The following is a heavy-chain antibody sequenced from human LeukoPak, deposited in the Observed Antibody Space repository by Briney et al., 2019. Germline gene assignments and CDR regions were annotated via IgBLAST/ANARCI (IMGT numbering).Heavy chain of an antibody. CDR3: ARGFGAVTTLDY. CDR1: GGSISTYY. Sequence: SETLSLTCTVSGGSISTYYWSWIRQPPGKGLEWIGRMYTSGSTNYNPSLKSRVTMSVDTSKNQFSLKLSSVTAADTAVYYCARGFGAVTTLDYWGQGTLVTVSS. J-gene: IGHJ4*02. V-gene: IGHV4-4*07. D-gene: IGHD4-11*01. CDR2: MYTSGST.